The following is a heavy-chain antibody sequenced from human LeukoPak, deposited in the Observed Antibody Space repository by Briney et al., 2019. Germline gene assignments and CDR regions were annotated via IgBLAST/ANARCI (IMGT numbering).Heavy chain of an antibody. CDR2: ISGSGGST. CDR1: GFTFSSYA. CDR3: AKRPDIVVVPAASYYFDY. V-gene: IGHV3-23*01. D-gene: IGHD2-2*01. Sequence: GGSLRLSCAASGFTFSSYAMSWVRQAPGKGLEWVSAISGSGGSTYYADSVKGRFTISRDNSKNTLYLQMNSLRAEDTAVYYCAKRPDIVVVPAASYYFDYWGQGTLVTVSS. J-gene: IGHJ4*02.